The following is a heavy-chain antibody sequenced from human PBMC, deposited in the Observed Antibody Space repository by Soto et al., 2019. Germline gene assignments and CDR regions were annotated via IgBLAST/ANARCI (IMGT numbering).Heavy chain of an antibody. Sequence: EVQLLESGGGLVQPGGSLRLSCAASGFTFSSYAMSWVRQAPGKGLEWVSAISGSGGSTYYADSVKGRFTTSRDNSKNXLXPHMNSLRGEDAAVYYCARAPPRFGDSRWYYYGMDVWGQGTTVTVSS. CDR3: ARAPPRFGDSRWYYYGMDV. J-gene: IGHJ6*02. V-gene: IGHV3-23*01. CDR1: GFTFSSYA. D-gene: IGHD3-10*01. CDR2: ISGSGGST.